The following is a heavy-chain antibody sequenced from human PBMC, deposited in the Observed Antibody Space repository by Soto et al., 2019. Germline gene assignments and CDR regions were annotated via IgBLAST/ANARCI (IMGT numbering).Heavy chain of an antibody. J-gene: IGHJ4*02. CDR1: DAFTRSSDYH. CDR3: AREGGYDSPHGC. V-gene: IGHV4-30-4*01. D-gene: IGHD5-12*01. Sequence: PLSLTRTVSDAFTRSSDYHWSWIRQPPGKGLEWIGYTYPSGSTYYNPSLRGRVTISVDTSKNQFSLKLNSVTAADTAVYYCAREGGYDSPHGCWGQGTLVT. CDR2: TYPSGST.